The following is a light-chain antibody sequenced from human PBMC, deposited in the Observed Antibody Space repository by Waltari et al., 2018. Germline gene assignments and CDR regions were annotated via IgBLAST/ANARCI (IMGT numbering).Light chain of an antibody. CDR3: FSYAGSGYV. Sequence: QSALTQPASVSGSPGQSITIPCTGSNNDIGPYNLVSWYLQPPGKAPKLIIFEVTERPSGVSTRFSGSKSVTTASLTISGLQAEDEADYYCFSYAGSGYVFGSGTKVTVL. CDR1: NNDIGPYNL. CDR2: EVT. V-gene: IGLV2-23*02. J-gene: IGLJ1*01.